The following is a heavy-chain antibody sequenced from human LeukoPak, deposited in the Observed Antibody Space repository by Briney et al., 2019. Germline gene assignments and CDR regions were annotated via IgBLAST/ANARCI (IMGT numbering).Heavy chain of an antibody. Sequence: GGSLRLSCAASGFTFTIYTMNWVRQAPGKGPEWVSSISSTSTDIYYADSVKGRFNISRDNADNSLYLQMNSLRAEDTAVYYCARDVGYCRAGSCFSSGWGQGTLVTVSS. CDR2: ISSTSTDI. CDR3: ARDVGYCRAGSCFSSG. D-gene: IGHD2-15*01. CDR1: GFTFTIYT. J-gene: IGHJ4*02. V-gene: IGHV3-21*01.